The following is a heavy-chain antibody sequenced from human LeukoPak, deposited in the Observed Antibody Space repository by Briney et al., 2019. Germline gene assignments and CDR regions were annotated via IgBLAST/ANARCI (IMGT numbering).Heavy chain of an antibody. V-gene: IGHV5-51*01. Sequence: GEFLKISCKSSGYSFTSYWIGWVRQMPGKGLEWMGIIYPGDSDTRYSPSFQGQVTISADKSISTAYLQWSSPKASDTAMYYCARHSGYGVLMDRLVGGFDYWGQGTLVTVSS. D-gene: IGHD2-8*01. CDR1: GYSFTSYW. CDR2: IYPGDSDT. CDR3: ARHSGYGVLMDRLVGGFDY. J-gene: IGHJ4*02.